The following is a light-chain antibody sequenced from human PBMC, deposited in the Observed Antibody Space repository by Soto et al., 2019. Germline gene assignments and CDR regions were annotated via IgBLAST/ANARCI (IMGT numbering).Light chain of an antibody. V-gene: IGKV3-15*01. Sequence: EIVMTQSPATLSVSPGERATLSCRASQSVSSNLAWYQQKPGQAPRLLIYGASTRATGIPARCSGSGSGTEFTLTISSLQSEDFAVYYCQQYNNWPVWTFGQGTKVEIK. J-gene: IGKJ1*01. CDR2: GAS. CDR3: QQYNNWPVWT. CDR1: QSVSSN.